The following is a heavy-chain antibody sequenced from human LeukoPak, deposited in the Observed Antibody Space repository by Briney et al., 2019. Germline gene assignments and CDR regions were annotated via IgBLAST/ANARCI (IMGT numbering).Heavy chain of an antibody. CDR1: GGTFSSYA. V-gene: IGHV1-69*13. CDR3: ARGSLGYCSGGSCFSWFDP. D-gene: IGHD2-15*01. CDR2: IIPIFGTA. Sequence: VKVSCKASGGTFSSYAISWVRQAPGQGLEWMGGIIPIFGTANYAQKFQGRVTITTDESTSTAYMELSSLRSEDTAVYYCARGSLGYCSGGSCFSWFDPWGQGTLVTVSS. J-gene: IGHJ5*02.